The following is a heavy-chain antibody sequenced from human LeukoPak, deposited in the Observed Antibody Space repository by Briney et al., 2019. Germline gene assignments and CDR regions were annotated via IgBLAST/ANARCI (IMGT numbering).Heavy chain of an antibody. Sequence: GGSLRLSCAGSGFTFSNYSINWVRQAPGKGLEWVSSISPSSHYIYYADSVRGRFTISRDNARNSLYLQMNSLRDEDTAVYYCARDRHTAMVYCYYYMDVWGTGTTVTVSS. D-gene: IGHD5-18*01. CDR3: ARDRHTAMVYCYYYMDV. CDR2: ISPSSHYI. V-gene: IGHV3-21*04. CDR1: GFTFSNYS. J-gene: IGHJ6*03.